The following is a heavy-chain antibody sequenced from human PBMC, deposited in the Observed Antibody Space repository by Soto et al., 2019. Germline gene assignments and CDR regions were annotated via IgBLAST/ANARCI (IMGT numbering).Heavy chain of an antibody. CDR2: IIPIVTTP. CDR3: ASVGYNFWSRYHYYGMDV. V-gene: IGHV1-69*06. D-gene: IGHD3-3*01. CDR1: GGTFSSYA. J-gene: IGHJ6*02. Sequence: QVRLVQSGAEVKKPGSSVKVSCEASGGTFSSYAVTWVRQAPGQGLEWMGWIIPIVTTPNYAQKFQGRLTISADKSTSTSYMELSSLRSEDTGVYYCASVGYNFWSRYHYYGMDVWGQGTTVIVSS.